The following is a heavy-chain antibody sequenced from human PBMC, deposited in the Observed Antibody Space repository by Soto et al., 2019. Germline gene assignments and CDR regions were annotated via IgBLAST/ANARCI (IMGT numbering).Heavy chain of an antibody. D-gene: IGHD4-17*01. CDR2: IYYSGST. V-gene: IGHV4-39*01. CDR1: GGSISSSSYY. CDR3: ARRYGASFDY. J-gene: IGHJ4*02. Sequence: SEILSLTCTVSGGSISSSSYYWGWLRQPPGKGLEWIGSIYYSGSTYYNPSLKSRVTISVDTSKNQFSLKLSSVTAADTDVYYCARRYGASFDYWGQGTLVTVSS.